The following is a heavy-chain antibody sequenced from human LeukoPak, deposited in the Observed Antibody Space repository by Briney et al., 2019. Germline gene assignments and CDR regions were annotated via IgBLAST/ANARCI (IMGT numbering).Heavy chain of an antibody. Sequence: SVKVSCKASGGTFSSYAISWVRQAPGQGLEWMRGIIPIFGTANYAQKFQGRVTITTDESTSTAYMELSSLRSEDTAVYYCAREHGRYSFIDYWGQGTLVTVSS. D-gene: IGHD5-18*01. CDR3: AREHGRYSFIDY. CDR1: GGTFSSYA. CDR2: IIPIFGTA. J-gene: IGHJ4*02. V-gene: IGHV1-69*05.